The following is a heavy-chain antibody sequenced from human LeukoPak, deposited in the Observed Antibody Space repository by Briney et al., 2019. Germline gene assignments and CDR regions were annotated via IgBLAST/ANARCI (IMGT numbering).Heavy chain of an antibody. V-gene: IGHV1-18*01. CDR2: ISAYNGNT. J-gene: IGHJ4*02. CDR1: GYTFTSYG. Sequence: ASVKVSCKASGYTFTSYGISWVRQAPGQGLEWMGWISAYNGNTNYAQKVQGRVTMTTDTSTSTAYMELRSLRSDDTAVFYCARDSSEDFYDSSGYYSFDFWGQGTLVTVSS. CDR3: ARDSSEDFYDSSGYYSFDF. D-gene: IGHD3-22*01.